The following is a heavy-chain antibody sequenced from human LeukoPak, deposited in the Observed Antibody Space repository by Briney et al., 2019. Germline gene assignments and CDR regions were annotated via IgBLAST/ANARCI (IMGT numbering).Heavy chain of an antibody. J-gene: IGHJ4*02. CDR1: GFTFSGSA. V-gene: IGHV3-21*01. Sequence: PGGSLRLSCAASGFTFSGSAMHWVRQAPGKGLEWVSSISSSSSYIYYADSVKGRFTISRDNAKNSLYLQMNSLRAEDTAVYYCARSRGSYPDYWGQGTLVTVSS. D-gene: IGHD1-26*01. CDR2: ISSSSSYI. CDR3: ARSRGSYPDY.